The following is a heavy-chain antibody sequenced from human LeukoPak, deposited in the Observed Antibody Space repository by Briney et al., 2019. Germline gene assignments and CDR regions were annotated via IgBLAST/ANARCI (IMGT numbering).Heavy chain of an antibody. D-gene: IGHD3-22*01. CDR3: TREGVYSPDGSGYHRDAFDI. CDR1: GNNFNSYV. V-gene: IGHV1-69*04. CDR2: IIPILDVA. Sequence: SVKVSCKASGNNFNSYVITWVRQAPGQGLEWMGRIIPILDVANSAQKFRGRATITADKSTNTAHMELSSLTSEDTAVYYCTREGVYSPDGSGYHRDAFDIWGQGTLVIVSS. J-gene: IGHJ3*02.